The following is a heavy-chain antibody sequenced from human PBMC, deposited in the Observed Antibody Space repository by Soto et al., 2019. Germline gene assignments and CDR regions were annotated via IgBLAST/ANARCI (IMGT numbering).Heavy chain of an antibody. V-gene: IGHV4-31*03. CDR2: IFYSGST. J-gene: IGHJ3*02. CDR1: GGSISSGGYY. D-gene: IGHD3-9*01. CDR3: ATALGIYDILAGYPESDAFDI. Sequence: QVQLQESGPGLVKPSQTLSLTCTVSGGSISSGGYYWSWIRQHPGKGLEGVGNIFYSGSTYYNPSLKSRVTTSVDTSKNQFSLKLRSVTGSDTSAYYSATALGIYDILAGYPESDAFDIWVQGTMVTVSS.